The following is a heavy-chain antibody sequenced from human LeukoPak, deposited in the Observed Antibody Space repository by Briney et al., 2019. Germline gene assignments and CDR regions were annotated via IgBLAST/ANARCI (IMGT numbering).Heavy chain of an antibody. V-gene: IGHV4-38-2*01. CDR3: AKRASPMRVEGDY. CDR2: LYHSGST. Sequence: PSETLSLTCAVSGYSISSGYYWGWIRQPPGRGLEWIGSLYHSGSTYYNPSLKSRVTISVDTSKNQFSLRLTSVTAADTAVYYCAKRASPMRVEGDYWGQGTLVTVSS. CDR1: GYSISSGYY. J-gene: IGHJ4*02. D-gene: IGHD5-24*01.